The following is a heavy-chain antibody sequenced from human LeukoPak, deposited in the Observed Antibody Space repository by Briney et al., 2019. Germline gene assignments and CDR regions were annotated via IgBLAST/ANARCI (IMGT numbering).Heavy chain of an antibody. J-gene: IGHJ4*02. D-gene: IGHD5/OR15-5a*01. Sequence: GGTLSLSCAASGFTFSSYAMNWVRQGPGTGLERVSYISCSSSTIYYAASVKGRFTISRDNAKNSLYLQMSSLSAEDTAVYYCARVLQTLGGVSFDYWGQGTLVTVSS. CDR3: ARVLQTLGGVSFDY. V-gene: IGHV3-48*01. CDR2: ISCSSSTI. CDR1: GFTFSSYA.